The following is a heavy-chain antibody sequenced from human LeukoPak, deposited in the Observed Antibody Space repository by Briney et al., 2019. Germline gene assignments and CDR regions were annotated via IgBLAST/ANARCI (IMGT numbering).Heavy chain of an antibody. J-gene: IGHJ4*02. Sequence: ASVKVSCKASGYTFTGYYMHWVRQAPGQGLEWMGRINPNSGGTNYAQKFQGRVTMTRDTSISTAYMELSRLRSDDTAVYYCARLAGHSGSYSGPFDYWGQGTLVAVSS. CDR3: ARLAGHSGSYSGPFDY. V-gene: IGHV1-2*06. CDR2: INPNSGGT. D-gene: IGHD1-26*01. CDR1: GYTFTGYY.